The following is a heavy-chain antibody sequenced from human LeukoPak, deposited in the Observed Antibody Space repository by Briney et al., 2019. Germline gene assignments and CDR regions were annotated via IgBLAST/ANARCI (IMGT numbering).Heavy chain of an antibody. CDR2: ADYSGGT. V-gene: IGHV4-59*01. CDR3: ARHLGIAVAGIIDY. J-gene: IGHJ4*02. D-gene: IGHD6-19*01. Sequence: SEALSLTCTVSGGSISTYYWSWIRQPPGKGLEWIGYADYSGGTNYNPSLKSRLMISVDTSKNQFSLKLTSVTAADTAVYYCARHLGIAVAGIIDYWGQGTLVTVSS. CDR1: GGSISTYY.